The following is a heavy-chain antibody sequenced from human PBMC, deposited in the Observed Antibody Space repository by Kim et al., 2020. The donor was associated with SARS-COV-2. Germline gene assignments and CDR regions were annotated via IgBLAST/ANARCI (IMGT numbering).Heavy chain of an antibody. Sequence: SETLSLTCTVSGGSISSSSYYWGWIRQPPGKGLEWIGSIYYSGSTYYNPSLKSRVTISVDTSKNPFSLKLSSVTAADTAVYYCARDQWAVAVLPFDYWGQGTLVTVSS. CDR2: IYYSGST. CDR3: ARDQWAVAVLPFDY. CDR1: GGSISSSSYY. J-gene: IGHJ4*02. D-gene: IGHD6-19*01. V-gene: IGHV4-39*07.